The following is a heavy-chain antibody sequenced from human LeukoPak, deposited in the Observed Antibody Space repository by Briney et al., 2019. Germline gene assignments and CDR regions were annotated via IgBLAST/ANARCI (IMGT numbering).Heavy chain of an antibody. V-gene: IGHV4-61*10. CDR1: GGSISSGSYY. Sequence: PSQTLSLTCTVSGGSISSGSYYWSWIRQPAGKGLEWIGYIYYSGSTNYNPSLKSRVTISVDTSKNQFSLKLSSVTAADTAVYYCARSPSRTRDVDYWGQGTLVTVSS. D-gene: IGHD5-24*01. CDR3: ARSPSRTRDVDY. J-gene: IGHJ4*02. CDR2: IYYSGST.